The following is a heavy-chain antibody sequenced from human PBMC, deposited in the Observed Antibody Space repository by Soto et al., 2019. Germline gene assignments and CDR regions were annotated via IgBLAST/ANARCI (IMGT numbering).Heavy chain of an antibody. CDR2: ISYDGSNK. Sequence: GGSLRLSCAASGFTFSSYAMHWVRQAPGKGLEWVAVISYDGSNKYYADSVKGRFTISRDNSKNTLYLQMNSLRAEDTAVYYCARDSMGYSSGWFGPLGYWGQGTLVTVSS. CDR3: ARDSMGYSSGWFGPLGY. D-gene: IGHD6-19*01. J-gene: IGHJ4*02. CDR1: GFTFSSYA. V-gene: IGHV3-30-3*01.